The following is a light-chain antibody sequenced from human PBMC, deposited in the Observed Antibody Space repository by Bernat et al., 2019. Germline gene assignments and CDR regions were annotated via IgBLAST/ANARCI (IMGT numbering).Light chain of an antibody. J-gene: IGLJ2*01. V-gene: IGLV1-44*01. CDR1: SSNIAINT. CDR2: NNN. Sequence: QSVLTQPPSASGTPGQRVTMSCSGSSSNIAINTVNWYQQLPRTAPKLLIYNNNQRPSGVPDRFSGSMSGASASRAISGLQSEDEADYYGAVWDDSLNGPAFGGGTKLTVL. CDR3: AVWDDSLNGPA.